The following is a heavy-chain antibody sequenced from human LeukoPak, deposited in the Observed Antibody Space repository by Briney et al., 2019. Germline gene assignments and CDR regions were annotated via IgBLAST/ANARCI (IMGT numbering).Heavy chain of an antibody. CDR1: GFTFSDYY. CDR3: ARVHSYGYPRTRYFDY. Sequence: GGSLRLSCAASGFTFSDYYMSWIRQAPGKGLERVSYISSSGSTIYYADSVKGRFTISRDNAKNSLYLQMNSLRAEDTAVYYCARVHSYGYPRTRYFDYWGQGTLVTVSS. V-gene: IGHV3-11*04. D-gene: IGHD5-18*01. CDR2: ISSSGSTI. J-gene: IGHJ4*02.